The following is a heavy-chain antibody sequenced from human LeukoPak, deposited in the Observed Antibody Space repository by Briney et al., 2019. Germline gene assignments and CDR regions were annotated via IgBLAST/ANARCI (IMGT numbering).Heavy chain of an antibody. D-gene: IGHD2-2*01. J-gene: IGHJ4*02. Sequence: ASVKVSCKASGYTFTGYYMHWVRQAPGQGLEWMGWINPNSGGTNYAQKFQGWVTMTRDTSISTAYMELSRLRSDDTAVYYCARGPEGYCSSTSCLYFDYWGQGTLVTVSS. CDR2: INPNSGGT. V-gene: IGHV1-2*04. CDR3: ARGPEGYCSSTSCLYFDY. CDR1: GYTFTGYY.